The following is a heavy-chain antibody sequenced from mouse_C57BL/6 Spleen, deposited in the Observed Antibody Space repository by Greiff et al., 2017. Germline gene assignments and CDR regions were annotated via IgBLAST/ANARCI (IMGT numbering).Heavy chain of an antibody. CDR2: IYPGDGDT. CDR3: RSSTTVVARDFDV. V-gene: IGHV1-80*01. CDR1: GYAFSSYW. D-gene: IGHD1-1*01. Sequence: VQLQQSGAELVKPGASVKISCKASGYAFSSYWMNWVKQRPGKGLEWIGQIYPGDGDTNYNGKFKGKATLTADKSSSTAYMQLSSLTSEDSAVYFCRSSTTVVARDFDVWGTGTTGTVSS. J-gene: IGHJ1*03.